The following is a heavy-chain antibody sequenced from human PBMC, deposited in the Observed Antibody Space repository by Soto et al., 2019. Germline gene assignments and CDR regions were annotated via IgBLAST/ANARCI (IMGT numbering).Heavy chain of an antibody. CDR2: INPSGGST. CDR3: ARVNGGYDFWSGYARHYYYGMDV. CDR1: GYTFTSYY. D-gene: IGHD3-3*01. Sequence: GASVKVSCKASGYTFTSYYMHWVRQAPGQGLEWMGIINPSGGSTSYAQKFQGRVTMTRDTSTSTVYMELSSLRPEDTAVYYCARVNGGYDFWSGYARHYYYGMDVWGQGTTVTVSS. V-gene: IGHV1-46*01. J-gene: IGHJ6*02.